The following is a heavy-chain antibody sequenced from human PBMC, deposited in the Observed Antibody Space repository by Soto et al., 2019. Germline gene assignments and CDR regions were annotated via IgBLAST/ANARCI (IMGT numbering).Heavy chain of an antibody. Sequence: QVQLVQSGAEVKKPGSSVKVSCKASGGTFSSYAISWVRQAPGQGLEWMGGIIPIFGTANYAQKFQGRVTITADEYTSTDYMELRSLRSEDTAVYYCARAHTDNIVVVPAAMPVRYYYYGMDVWGQGTTVTVSS. V-gene: IGHV1-69*01. CDR1: GGTFSSYA. J-gene: IGHJ6*02. CDR2: IIPIFGTA. D-gene: IGHD2-2*01. CDR3: ARAHTDNIVVVPAAMPVRYYYYGMDV.